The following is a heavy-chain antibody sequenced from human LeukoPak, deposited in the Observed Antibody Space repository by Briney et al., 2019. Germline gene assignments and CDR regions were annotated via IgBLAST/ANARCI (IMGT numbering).Heavy chain of an antibody. CDR1: GFTFSSYA. Sequence: GGSLRLSCAASGFTFSSYAMHWVRQAPGKGLEWVAVISYDGSNKYYADSVKGRFTISRDNAKNSLYLQMNSLRAEDTAVYYCARRNIAVADAFDIWGQGTMVTVSS. CDR2: ISYDGSNK. D-gene: IGHD6-19*01. J-gene: IGHJ3*02. CDR3: ARRNIAVADAFDI. V-gene: IGHV3-30*04.